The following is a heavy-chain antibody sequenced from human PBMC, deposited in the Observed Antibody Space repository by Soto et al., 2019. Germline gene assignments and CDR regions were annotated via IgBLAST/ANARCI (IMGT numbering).Heavy chain of an antibody. CDR1: GFTFSSYA. Sequence: EVQLLESGGGLVHPGGSLRLSCAGSGFTFSSYAMTWARQAPGKGLEWVSAISGSGGSTYDADSVKGRFTISRDNSKNTLFLQMSSLRAEDTAVYYCAKADCGGGECRRLDHWGQGTLVTVSS. D-gene: IGHD2-21*01. CDR3: AKADCGGGECRRLDH. J-gene: IGHJ4*02. CDR2: ISGSGGST. V-gene: IGHV3-23*01.